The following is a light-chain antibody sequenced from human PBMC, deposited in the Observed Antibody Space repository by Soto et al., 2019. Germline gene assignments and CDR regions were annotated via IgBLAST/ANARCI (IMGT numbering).Light chain of an antibody. Sequence: IWMPQSPSLLSASTGDRVTIICRMSQSISRYLAWYQQKPGKAPELLIYAASTLQSGVPSRFSGSGSGTDFTLTISCLQSEDFATYYCQQYYSYPLTFGGGTKVDI. CDR3: QQYYSYPLT. V-gene: IGKV1D-8*01. CDR2: AAS. CDR1: QSISRY. J-gene: IGKJ4*01.